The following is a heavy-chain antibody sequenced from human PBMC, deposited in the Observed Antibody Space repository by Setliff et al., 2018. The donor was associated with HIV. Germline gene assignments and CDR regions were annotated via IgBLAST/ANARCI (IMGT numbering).Heavy chain of an antibody. Sequence: GASVKVSCKASGYTFNSNYMHWVGQAPGQELEWMGLINPTGAITFYPQKFQARVTMTRDTSTSTVYLELRSLRSEDTAVYFCASKWGSENYPDSDAFDILGQGTRVTVSS. D-gene: IGHD3-10*01. CDR1: GYTFNSNY. J-gene: IGHJ3*02. V-gene: IGHV1-46*02. CDR2: INPTGAIT. CDR3: ASKWGSENYPDSDAFDI.